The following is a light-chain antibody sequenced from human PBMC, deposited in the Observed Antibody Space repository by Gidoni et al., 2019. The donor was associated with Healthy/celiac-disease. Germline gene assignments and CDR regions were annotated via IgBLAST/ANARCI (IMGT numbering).Light chain of an antibody. V-gene: IGLV2-14*01. CDR1: SSDVGGYNY. CDR2: EVS. Sequence: ITISCTGTSSDVGGYNYVSWYQQHPGKAPKLMIYEVSNRPSGVSNRFSGSKSGNTASLTISGLQAEDEADYYCSSYTSSSTLDVFGTGTKVTVL. CDR3: SSYTSSSTLDV. J-gene: IGLJ1*01.